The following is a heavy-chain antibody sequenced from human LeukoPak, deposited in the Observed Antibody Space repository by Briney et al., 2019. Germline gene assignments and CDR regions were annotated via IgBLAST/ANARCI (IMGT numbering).Heavy chain of an antibody. CDR2: IRYDGSNK. Sequence: GGSLRLSCAASGFTSSSYGMHWVRQAPGKGPEWVAFIRYDGSNKYYADSVKGRFTISRDNSKNTLYLQMNSLRAEDTAVYYCAKDRSNCSSTSCYFDYWGQGTLVTVSS. J-gene: IGHJ4*02. V-gene: IGHV3-30*02. D-gene: IGHD2-2*01. CDR1: GFTSSSYG. CDR3: AKDRSNCSSTSCYFDY.